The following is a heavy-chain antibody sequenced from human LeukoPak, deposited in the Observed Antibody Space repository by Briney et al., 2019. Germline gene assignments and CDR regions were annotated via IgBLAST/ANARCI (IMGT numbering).Heavy chain of an antibody. CDR3: ARVFYCTNGVCFIYDY. V-gene: IGHV3-7*01. Sequence: PGGSLRLSCAASGFTFSTYWMSWVRQAPGKGLEWVANIKQDGGEKYYVDSVKGRLTISRDNAKKSLYLQMNSLRAEDTAVYYCARVFYCTNGVCFIYDYWGQGALVTVSS. CDR1: GFTFSTYW. D-gene: IGHD2-8*01. J-gene: IGHJ4*02. CDR2: IKQDGGEK.